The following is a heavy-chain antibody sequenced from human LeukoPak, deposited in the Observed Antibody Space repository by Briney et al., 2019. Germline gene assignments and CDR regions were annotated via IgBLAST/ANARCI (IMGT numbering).Heavy chain of an antibody. CDR3: ARAHYDFWSGSYTDHDAFDV. CDR1: GGSISSYY. D-gene: IGHD3-3*01. J-gene: IGHJ3*01. CDR2: IYYSGST. Sequence: SETLSLTCTVSGGSISSYYWSWIRQPPGKGLEWIGYIYYSGSTYYNPSLKSRVTISVDTSKNQFSLKLSSVTAADTAVYYCARAHYDFWSGSYTDHDAFDVWGQGTMVTVSS. V-gene: IGHV4-59*08.